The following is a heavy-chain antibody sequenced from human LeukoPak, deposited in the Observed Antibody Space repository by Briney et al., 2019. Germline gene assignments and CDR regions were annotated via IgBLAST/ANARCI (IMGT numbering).Heavy chain of an antibody. J-gene: IGHJ6*02. V-gene: IGHV4-31*03. CDR3: ARDLRIPHGPSYGMDV. CDR2: IYYSGST. Sequence: SETLSLTCTVSGGSISSGGYYWSWIRQHPGKGLEWIGYIYYSGSTYYNPSLKSRVTMSVDTSKNQFSLKLSSVTAADTAVYYCARDLRIPHGPSYGMDVWGQGTTVTVSS. CDR1: GGSISSGGYY. D-gene: IGHD2-15*01.